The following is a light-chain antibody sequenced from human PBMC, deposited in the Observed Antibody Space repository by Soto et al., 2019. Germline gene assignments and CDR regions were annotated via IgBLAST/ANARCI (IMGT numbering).Light chain of an antibody. J-gene: IGLJ1*01. Sequence: SYELTQPPSVSVSPGQSASITCSGDKLGDKFACWYQQKPGQSPVLVIYEDYKRPSGIPERFSGSNSGNTATLTISDTQAMDEADYYCQAWDSNTAVFGTGTKLTVL. V-gene: IGLV3-1*01. CDR2: EDY. CDR3: QAWDSNTAV. CDR1: KLGDKF.